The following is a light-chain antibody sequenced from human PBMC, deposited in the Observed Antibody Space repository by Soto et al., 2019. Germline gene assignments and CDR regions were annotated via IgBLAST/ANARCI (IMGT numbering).Light chain of an antibody. J-gene: IGKJ1*01. CDR1: QTISTW. CDR3: QQRSNWPPWA. CDR2: KAS. V-gene: IGKV1-5*03. Sequence: IEVSQSPPTLSASVRDRDPITCRASQTISTWMAWYQQKPGKAPKLLIYKASSLESGVPSRFSGSGSGTDFTLTISSLEPEDFAVYYCQQRSNWPPWAFGQGTKVDIK.